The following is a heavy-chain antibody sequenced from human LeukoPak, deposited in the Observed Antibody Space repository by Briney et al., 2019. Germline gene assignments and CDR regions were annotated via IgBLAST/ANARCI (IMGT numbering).Heavy chain of an antibody. CDR2: ISGSGGST. D-gene: IGHD6-13*01. Sequence: GGSLRLSCAASGFTFSSYWMNWVRQAPGEGPEWVSAISGSGGSTYYADSVKGRFTISRDNSKNTLYLQMNSLRAEDTAVYYCAKEYSSSWPIQHWGQGTLVTVSS. CDR3: AKEYSSSWPIQH. CDR1: GFTFSSYW. V-gene: IGHV3-23*01. J-gene: IGHJ1*01.